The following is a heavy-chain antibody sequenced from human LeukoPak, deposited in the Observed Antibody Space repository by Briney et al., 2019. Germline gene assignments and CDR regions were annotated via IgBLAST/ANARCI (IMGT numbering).Heavy chain of an antibody. D-gene: IGHD3-22*01. CDR3: AHYDSSSYHAFDI. CDR1: GFTFSSYW. Sequence: GGSLRLSCAASGFTFSSYWMHWARQAPGKGLVWVSRINSDGSSTSYADSVKGRFTISRDNAKNTLYLQMNSLRAEDTAVYYCAHYDSSSYHAFDIWGQGTMVTVSS. J-gene: IGHJ3*02. CDR2: INSDGSST. V-gene: IGHV3-74*01.